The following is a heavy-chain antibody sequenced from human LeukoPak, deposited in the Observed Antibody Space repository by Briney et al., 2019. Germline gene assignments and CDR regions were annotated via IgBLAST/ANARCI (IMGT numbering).Heavy chain of an antibody. V-gene: IGHV4-39*01. CDR1: GGSISSSSSY. J-gene: IGHJ4*02. CDR3: ARHLEVVVITLWSPYYFDY. CDR2: IYYSGST. Sequence: TSETLSLTCTVSGGSISSSSSYWGWIRQPPGKGLEWIGSIYYSGSTYYNPSLKTRVTISVDTSKNQFSLKLSSVTAADTAVYYCARHLEVVVITLWSPYYFDYWGQGTLVTVSS. D-gene: IGHD3-22*01.